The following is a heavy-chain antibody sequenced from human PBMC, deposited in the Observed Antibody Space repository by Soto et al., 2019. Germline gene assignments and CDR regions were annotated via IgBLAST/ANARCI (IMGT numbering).Heavy chain of an antibody. D-gene: IGHD6-13*01. CDR1: CGSFIGYY. J-gene: IGHJ6*02. Sequence: PSETLSLTCAFYCGSFIGYYWSWIRQPPGKGLEWIGEINHSGSTNYNPSLKSRVTISVDTSKNQFSLKLSSVTAADTAVYYCAAVVAAPGYYYYGMDVWGQGTTVTVSS. CDR2: INHSGST. CDR3: AAVVAAPGYYYYGMDV. V-gene: IGHV4-34*01.